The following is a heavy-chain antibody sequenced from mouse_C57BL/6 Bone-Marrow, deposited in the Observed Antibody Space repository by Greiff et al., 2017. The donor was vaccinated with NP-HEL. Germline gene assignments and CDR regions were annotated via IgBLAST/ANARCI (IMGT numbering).Heavy chain of an antibody. CDR3: AREGGLRRRTYAMDY. Sequence: EVMLVESEGGLVQPGSSMKLSCTASGFTFSDYYMAWVRQVPEKGLEWVANINYDGSSTYYLDSLKSRFIISRDNAKNILYLQMSSLKSEDTATYYCAREGGLRRRTYAMDYWGQGTSVTASS. CDR2: INYDGSST. J-gene: IGHJ4*01. D-gene: IGHD2-4*01. CDR1: GFTFSDYY. V-gene: IGHV5-16*01.